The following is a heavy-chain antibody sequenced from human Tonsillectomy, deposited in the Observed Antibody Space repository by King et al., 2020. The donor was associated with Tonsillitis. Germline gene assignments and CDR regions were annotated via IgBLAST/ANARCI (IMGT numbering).Heavy chain of an antibody. D-gene: IGHD3-22*01. CDR1: GYSISSGHY. J-gene: IGHJ2*01. V-gene: IGHV4-38-2*02. Sequence: QLQESGPGLVKPSETLSLTCVVSGYSISSGHYWGWIRQPPGMGLEWIGSIYHSGITYYNPSLKSRVTISVDTSKNQFSLKLSSVTAADTAVYYCARDGAQLYFDGSGYSNWYFDLWGRGTLVTVSS. CDR3: ARDGAQLYFDGSGYSNWYFDL. CDR2: IYHSGIT.